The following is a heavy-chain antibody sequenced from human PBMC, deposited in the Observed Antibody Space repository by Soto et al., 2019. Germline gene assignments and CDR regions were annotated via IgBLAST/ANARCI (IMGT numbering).Heavy chain of an antibody. CDR1: GFTFSSYG. Sequence: GGSLRLSCAASGFTFSSYGMHWVRQAPGKGLEWVAVIWYDGSNKYYADSVKGRFTISRDNSKNTLYLQMNSLRAEDTAVYYCARASMYYYDSSGYLLDYWGQGTLVTVSS. CDR3: ARASMYYYDSSGYLLDY. D-gene: IGHD3-22*01. J-gene: IGHJ4*02. V-gene: IGHV3-33*01. CDR2: IWYDGSNK.